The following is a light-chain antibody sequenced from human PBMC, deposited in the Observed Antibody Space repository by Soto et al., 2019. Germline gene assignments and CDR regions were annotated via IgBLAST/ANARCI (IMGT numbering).Light chain of an antibody. Sequence: DIQMTQSPSTLSGSVGDRVTITRRASQTISSWLAWYQQKPGKAPKLLIYKASTLKSGVPSRFSGSGSGTEFTLTISSLQPDDFATYYCQQANSFPRTFGQGTKVDIK. J-gene: IGKJ1*01. CDR3: QQANSFPRT. CDR1: QTISSW. CDR2: KAS. V-gene: IGKV1-5*03.